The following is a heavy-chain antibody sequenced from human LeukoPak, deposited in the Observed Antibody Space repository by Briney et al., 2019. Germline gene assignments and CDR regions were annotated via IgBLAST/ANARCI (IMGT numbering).Heavy chain of an antibody. CDR1: GFTFSTYA. V-gene: IGHV3-23*01. CDR2: ISGSGANT. CDR3: ANGGSIAVATPLDY. D-gene: IGHD6-19*01. Sequence: GGSLRLSCAASGFTFSTYAMSWVRQAPGKGLEWVSTISGSGANTYYADSVRGRFTISRDNSKNTLYLHMNSLRAEDTAVYYCANGGSIAVATPLDYWGQGTLVTVSS. J-gene: IGHJ4*02.